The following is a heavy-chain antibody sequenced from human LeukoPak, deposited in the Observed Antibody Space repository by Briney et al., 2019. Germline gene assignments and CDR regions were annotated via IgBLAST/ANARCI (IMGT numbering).Heavy chain of an antibody. CDR2: IYYSGST. Sequence: SETLSLTCTVFGGSISSYYWTWIRQPPGKGLEWIGYIYYSGSTNYNPSLQSRVTISVDTSKNQFSLKLSSVTAADTAVYYCARVGYCSGGSCYFTWDYWGQGTLVTVSS. J-gene: IGHJ4*02. CDR1: GGSISSYY. V-gene: IGHV4-59*01. D-gene: IGHD2-15*01. CDR3: ARVGYCSGGSCYFTWDY.